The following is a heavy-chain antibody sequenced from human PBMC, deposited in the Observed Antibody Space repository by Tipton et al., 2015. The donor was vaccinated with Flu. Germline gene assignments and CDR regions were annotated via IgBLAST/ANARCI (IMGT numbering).Heavy chain of an antibody. Sequence: QLVQSGAEVKKPGESLKISCKGSGYSFISYYIAWVRQMPGKGLEWMGIIYPGDSDTTYSPSFQGQVTISADKSINTAYLQWSSLKASDTAIYYCVRQWFGDFYYGLDVWGQGTTVTVSS. CDR2: IYPGDSDT. J-gene: IGHJ6*02. CDR1: GYSFISYY. CDR3: VRQWFGDFYYGLDV. V-gene: IGHV5-51*01. D-gene: IGHD3-10*01.